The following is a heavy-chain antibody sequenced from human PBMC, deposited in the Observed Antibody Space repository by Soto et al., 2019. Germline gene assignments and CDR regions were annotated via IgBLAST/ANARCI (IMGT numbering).Heavy chain of an antibody. CDR3: ARAFGYCSGGSCYRNWFDP. J-gene: IGHJ5*02. CDR1: GGTFSSYA. CDR2: IIPIFGTA. D-gene: IGHD2-15*01. V-gene: IGHV1-69*13. Sequence: GASVKVSCKASGGTFSSYAISWVRQAPGQGLELMGGIIPIFGTANYAQKFQGRVTITADESTSTAYMELSSLRSEDTAVYYCARAFGYCSGGSCYRNWFDPWGQGTLVTVYS.